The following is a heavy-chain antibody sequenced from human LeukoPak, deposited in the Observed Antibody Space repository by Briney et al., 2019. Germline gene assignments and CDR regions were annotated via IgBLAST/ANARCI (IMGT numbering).Heavy chain of an antibody. CDR1: GFTFSSYA. V-gene: IGHV3-23*01. CDR3: AKFYHGSGSHFDY. CDR2: ISGSGGST. D-gene: IGHD3-10*01. Sequence: GGPLRLSCTASGFTFSSYAMNWVRQAPGKALEWVSAISGSGGSTYYADSVKGRFTISRDNSKNTLYLQMNSLRAEDTAVYYCAKFYHGSGSHFDYWGQGTLVTVSS. J-gene: IGHJ4*02.